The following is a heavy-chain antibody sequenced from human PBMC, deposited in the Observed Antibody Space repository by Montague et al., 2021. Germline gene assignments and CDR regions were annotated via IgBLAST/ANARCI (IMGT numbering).Heavy chain of an antibody. D-gene: IGHD1-26*01. CDR1: GDSMNTYN. V-gene: IGHV4-59*01. J-gene: IGHJ3*01. CDR2: IYSSGNT. Sequence: SETLSLTCTVSGDSMNTYNWTWIRQPPGKGLEWIGYIYSSGNTNYNPSLKSRVTISVDTSRNQFSLEVSSVTAADTAMYYCVREWSGFDFWGHGTMVTVSS. CDR3: VREWSGFDF.